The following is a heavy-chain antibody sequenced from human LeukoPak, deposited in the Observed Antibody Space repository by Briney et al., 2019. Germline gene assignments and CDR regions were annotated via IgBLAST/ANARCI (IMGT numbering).Heavy chain of an antibody. J-gene: IGHJ4*02. Sequence: ETLSLTCTVSGGSISSYYWTWVRQAPGKGLEWVANINPDGSGKDYVDSVKGRFTISRENAKNSLYLQMNSLRAEDTAVYYCARHENWNFPYWGQGTLVTVSS. CDR3: ARHENWNFPY. CDR1: GGSISSYY. D-gene: IGHD1-7*01. V-gene: IGHV3-7*01. CDR2: INPDGSGK.